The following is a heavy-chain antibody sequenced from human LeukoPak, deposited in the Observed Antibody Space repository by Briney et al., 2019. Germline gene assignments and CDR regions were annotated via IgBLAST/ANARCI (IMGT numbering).Heavy chain of an antibody. CDR3: AKDIIVGDEYYYYGMDV. Sequence: RGSLRLSCAASGFTFSSYAMRWVCQAPRRGLEWVSAICVSVGSTYYADSVKGRFTISIDKSKNTLYLQMNSLRAEDTAVYYCAKDIIVGDEYYYYGMDVWGQGTTVTVSS. D-gene: IGHD1-26*01. V-gene: IGHV3-23*01. CDR1: GFTFSSYA. J-gene: IGHJ6*02. CDR2: ICVSVGST.